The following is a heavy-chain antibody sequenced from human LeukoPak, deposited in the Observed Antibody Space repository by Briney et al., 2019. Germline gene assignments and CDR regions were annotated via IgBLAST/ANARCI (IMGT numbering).Heavy chain of an antibody. J-gene: IGHJ4*02. Sequence: AAXGFPFSSYGMHWVRPAPGKGLEXVXXXXYYGSNKYYADSVKGRFTISRDNSKNTLYLQMNSLRAEDTAVYYCAKAGYCTNGVCQNFDYWGQGTLVTVSS. CDR1: GFPFSSYG. CDR2: XXYYGSNK. CDR3: AKAGYCTNGVCQNFDY. D-gene: IGHD2-8*01. V-gene: IGHV3-30*18.